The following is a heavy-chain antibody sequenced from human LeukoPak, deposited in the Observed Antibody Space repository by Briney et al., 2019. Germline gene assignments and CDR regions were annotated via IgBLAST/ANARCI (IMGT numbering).Heavy chain of an antibody. CDR1: GYTFSGFY. Sequence: GASVKVSCKASGYTFSGFYIHWVRQAPGQGLEWMGWISAYNGNTNYAQKFQGRVTMTRDTSISTAYMELSRLRSDDTAVYYCARESNGGYGFDYWGQGTLVTVAS. V-gene: IGHV1-2*02. CDR3: ARESNGGYGFDY. J-gene: IGHJ4*02. CDR2: ISAYNGNT. D-gene: IGHD5-12*01.